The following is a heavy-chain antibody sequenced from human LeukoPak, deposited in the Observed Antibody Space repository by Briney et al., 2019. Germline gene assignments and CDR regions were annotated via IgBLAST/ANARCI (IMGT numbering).Heavy chain of an antibody. J-gene: IGHJ4*02. V-gene: IGHV1-18*01. CDR1: GYTFTSYG. D-gene: IGHD3-9*01. Sequence: ASVKVSCKASGYTFTSYGISWVRQAPGQGLEWMGWISAYNGNTNYAQKLQGRVTMTRDTSISTAYMELSRLRSDDTAVYYCASGDDNLRYFDYWGQGTLVTVSS. CDR3: ASGDDNLRYFDY. CDR2: ISAYNGNT.